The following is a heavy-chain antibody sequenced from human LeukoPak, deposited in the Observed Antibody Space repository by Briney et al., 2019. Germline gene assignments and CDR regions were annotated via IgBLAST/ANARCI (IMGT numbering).Heavy chain of an antibody. CDR2: IYTSGST. CDR3: VRQQSSAWDLIDF. CDR1: GGSISSYY. V-gene: IGHV4-4*08. D-gene: IGHD6-19*01. J-gene: IGHJ4*02. Sequence: PSETLSLTCTVSGGSISSYYWSWIRQPPGKGLEWIGYIYTSGSTNYNPSLKSRITISVDTSKSQFSLTVRSVTAADTALYYCVRQQSSAWDLIDFWGQGTLVTVSS.